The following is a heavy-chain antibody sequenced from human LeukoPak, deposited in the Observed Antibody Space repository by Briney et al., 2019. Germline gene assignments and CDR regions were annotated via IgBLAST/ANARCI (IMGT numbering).Heavy chain of an antibody. CDR2: IYTSGST. CDR1: GGSISSGSYY. CDR3: ARGKVRWYADWYFDL. D-gene: IGHD6-13*01. Sequence: SQTLSLTCTVSGGSISSGSYYWSWIRQPAGKGLEWIGRIYTSGSTNYNPSLKSRVTISVDTSKNQFSLKLSSVTAADTAVYYCARGKVRWYADWYFDLWGRGTLVTVSS. V-gene: IGHV4-61*02. J-gene: IGHJ2*01.